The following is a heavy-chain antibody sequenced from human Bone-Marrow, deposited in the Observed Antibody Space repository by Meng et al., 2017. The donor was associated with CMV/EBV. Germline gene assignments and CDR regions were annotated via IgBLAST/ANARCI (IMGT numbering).Heavy chain of an antibody. D-gene: IGHD1-14*01. Sequence: GGSLRLSCAASGFTVSSNYMSWVRQAPEKGLEWVSVIYSGGSKYYADSVKGRFTISRDNSKNTLYLKMNSLRAEDTAVYYCARGAPRKYYYYGMDVWGQGTTVTVSS. CDR1: GFTVSSNY. CDR2: IYSGGSK. J-gene: IGHJ6*02. CDR3: ARGAPRKYYYYGMDV. V-gene: IGHV3-53*01.